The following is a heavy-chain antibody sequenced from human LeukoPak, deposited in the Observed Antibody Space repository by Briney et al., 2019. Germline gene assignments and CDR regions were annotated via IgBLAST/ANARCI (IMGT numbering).Heavy chain of an antibody. D-gene: IGHD6-13*01. V-gene: IGHV4-34*01. CDR3: ARRRSSSTWPVRGGAFDI. CDR2: INHSGSI. CDR1: GFTLSSYS. Sequence: PGGSLVLSFAASGFTLSSYSMNWVRPAPGKGLQWIGAINHSGSINDNPSLKSRVTISVDTSKNQFSLKMRSVTAADTAVYYCARRRSSSTWPVRGGAFDIWGQGTMVTVSS. J-gene: IGHJ3*02.